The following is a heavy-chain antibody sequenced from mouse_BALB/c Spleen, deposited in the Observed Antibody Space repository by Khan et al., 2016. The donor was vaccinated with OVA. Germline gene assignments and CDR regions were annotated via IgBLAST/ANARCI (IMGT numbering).Heavy chain of an antibody. J-gene: IGHJ4*01. CDR1: GFNIKNTY. CDR3: AHSCLLYAMDY. V-gene: IGHV14-3*02. Sequence: EVQLQESGTEFVKPGASVRLSCTASGFNIKNTYIHWVKQRPEQRLEWIGRIDPANGNTKYDPRFQGKASITSDTSSNSAYLQLSSLTSEDTAVYYYAHSCLLYAMDYCGQGTSVTVSS. D-gene: IGHD1-2*01. CDR2: IDPANGNT.